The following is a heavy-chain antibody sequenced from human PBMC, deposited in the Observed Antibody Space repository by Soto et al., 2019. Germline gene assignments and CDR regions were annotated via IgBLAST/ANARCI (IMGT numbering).Heavy chain of an antibody. CDR1: GGSFSTYY. J-gene: IGHJ4*02. Sequence: KPSETLSLTCAVYGGSFSTYYWSWIRQPPGKGLEWIGEINHRGGSNYNPSLKSRGTISVDTFKSQFSLKLTSVTAADRAVYYCARGSVDTVDSSGFSEYWGQGTPVTVSS. CDR3: ARGSVDTVDSSGFSEY. CDR2: INHRGGS. D-gene: IGHD3-22*01. V-gene: IGHV4-34*01.